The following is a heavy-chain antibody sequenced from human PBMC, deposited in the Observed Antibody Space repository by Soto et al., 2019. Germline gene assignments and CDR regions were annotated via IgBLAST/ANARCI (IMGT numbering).Heavy chain of an antibody. V-gene: IGHV4-39*01. CDR3: ARRGAAAPFDY. Sequence: SETLSLTCTVSGGSISSSSYYWGWIRQPPGKGLEWIGSIYYSGSTYYNPSLKSRVTISVDTSKNQFSLKLSSVTAADTAVYYSARRGAAAPFDYWGQGTLVTVSS. J-gene: IGHJ4*02. D-gene: IGHD6-13*01. CDR1: GGSISSSSYY. CDR2: IYYSGST.